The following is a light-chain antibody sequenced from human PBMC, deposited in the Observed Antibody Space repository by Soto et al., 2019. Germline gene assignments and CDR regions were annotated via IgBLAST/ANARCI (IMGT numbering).Light chain of an antibody. CDR2: NVY. CDR1: SSDVGAYNF. V-gene: IGLV2-14*03. J-gene: IGLJ1*01. CDR3: SSYTISRTYV. Sequence: QPVLTQPASVSGSPGQSITISCTGTSSDVGAYNFVSWHQQHPGKAPKLIIYNVYDRPSGISYRFSGSKSGNTASLTISGLQDEDEADYYCSSYTISRTYVFGTGTKVTVL.